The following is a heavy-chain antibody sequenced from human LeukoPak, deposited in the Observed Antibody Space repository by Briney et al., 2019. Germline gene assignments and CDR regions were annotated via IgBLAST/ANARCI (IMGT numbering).Heavy chain of an antibody. CDR3: ARVGNYYDSSGVDY. D-gene: IGHD3-22*01. CDR2: IYYSGST. CDR1: GGSISSYY. V-gene: IGHV4-59*06. Sequence: SETLSLTCTVSGGSISSYYWSWIRQPPGKGLEWIGYIYYSGSTYYNPSLKSRVTISVDTSKNQFSLKLSSVTAADTAVYYCARVGNYYDSSGVDYWGQGTLVTVSS. J-gene: IGHJ4*02.